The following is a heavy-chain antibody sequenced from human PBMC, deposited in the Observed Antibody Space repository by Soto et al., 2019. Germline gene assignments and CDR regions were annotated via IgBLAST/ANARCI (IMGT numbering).Heavy chain of an antibody. CDR1: GFPFSSYG. CDR3: ARDQFRPIAAAGTGYYYYGMDV. V-gene: IGHV3-33*01. CDR2: IWYDGSNK. D-gene: IGHD6-13*01. J-gene: IGHJ6*02. Sequence: PGGSLRLSCAASGFPFSSYGMHWVRQAPGKGLEWVAVIWYDGSNKYYADSVKGRFTISRDNSKNTLYLQMNSLRAEDTAVYYCARDQFRPIAAAGTGYYYYGMDVWGQGTTVTVS.